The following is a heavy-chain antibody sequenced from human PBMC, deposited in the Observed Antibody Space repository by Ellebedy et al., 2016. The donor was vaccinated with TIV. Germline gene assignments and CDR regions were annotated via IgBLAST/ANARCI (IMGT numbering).Heavy chain of an antibody. J-gene: IGHJ4*02. Sequence: GESLKISXAASGFTFSSYAMSWVRQAPGKGLEWVSAISGSGGSTYYADSVKGRFTISRDNSKNTLYLQMNSLRAEDTAVYYCAKDPRWGWELLEGNYFDYWGQGTLVTVSS. CDR3: AKDPRWGWELLEGNYFDY. D-gene: IGHD1-26*01. CDR1: GFTFSSYA. CDR2: ISGSGGST. V-gene: IGHV3-23*01.